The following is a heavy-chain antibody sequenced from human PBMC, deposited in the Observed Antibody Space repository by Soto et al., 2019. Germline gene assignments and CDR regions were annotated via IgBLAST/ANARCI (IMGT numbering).Heavy chain of an antibody. D-gene: IGHD3-22*01. CDR2: ISYDGSNK. CDR1: GFTFSSYG. Sequence: GGSLRLSCAASGFTFSSYGMHWVRQAPGKGLEWVAVISYDGSNKYYADSVKGRFTISRDNSKNTLYLQMNSLRAEDTAVYYCAKVFRGYYDSSGYYPSYYFDYWGQGTLVTVSS. V-gene: IGHV3-30*18. J-gene: IGHJ4*02. CDR3: AKVFRGYYDSSGYYPSYYFDY.